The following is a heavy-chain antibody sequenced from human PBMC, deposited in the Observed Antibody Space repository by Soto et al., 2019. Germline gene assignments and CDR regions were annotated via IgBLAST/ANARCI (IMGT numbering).Heavy chain of an antibody. CDR2: VNAGNGNT. Sequence: QVKLVQSGAEVEKPGASVKVSCKASGYSFSNYAVHWVRQGPGQRLEWMGWVNAGNGNTRYSQNFQGRVTITRDTSARTAYLELSSLRSEDTAVYYCARGHLAVVPVASWYYYMDVWGKGTTVTVSS. CDR3: ARGHLAVVPVASWYYYMDV. D-gene: IGHD2-2*01. V-gene: IGHV1-3*01. CDR1: GYSFSNYA. J-gene: IGHJ6*03.